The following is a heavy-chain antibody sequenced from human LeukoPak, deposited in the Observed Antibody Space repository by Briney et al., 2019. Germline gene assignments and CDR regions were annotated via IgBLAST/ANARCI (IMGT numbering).Heavy chain of an antibody. CDR3: ARAGVVVPGRVAFDI. D-gene: IGHD2-2*01. CDR1: GGSISSYY. J-gene: IGHJ3*02. Sequence: NPSETLSLTCTVSGGSISSYYWSWIRQPAGKGLEWIGRIYTSRSTNYNPSLKSRVTMSVDTSKNQFSLKLSSVTAADTAVYYCARAGVVVPGRVAFDIWGQGTMVTVSS. V-gene: IGHV4-4*07. CDR2: IYTSRST.